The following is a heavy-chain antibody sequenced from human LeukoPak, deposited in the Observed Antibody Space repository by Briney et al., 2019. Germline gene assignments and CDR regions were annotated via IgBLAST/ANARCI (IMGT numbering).Heavy chain of an antibody. Sequence: PGGSLRLSCAASGFTFSSYAMSWVRQAPGKGLEWVSGISDSGDITYYADSVKGRFTISRDNSKNTLYVQMNSLRAEDTAVYYCAKDMAATLDYWGQGTLVTVSS. CDR3: AKDMAATLDY. D-gene: IGHD6-25*01. J-gene: IGHJ4*02. CDR1: GFTFSSYA. CDR2: ISDSGDIT. V-gene: IGHV3-23*01.